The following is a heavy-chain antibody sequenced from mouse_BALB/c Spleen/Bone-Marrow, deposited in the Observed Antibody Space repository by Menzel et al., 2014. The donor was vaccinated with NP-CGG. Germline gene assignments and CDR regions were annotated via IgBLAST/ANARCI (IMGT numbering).Heavy chain of an antibody. CDR2: ISYSGST. CDR3: ARDWDGIDY. J-gene: IGHJ2*01. V-gene: IGHV3-8*02. Sequence: EVQLQHSGPSLVKPSQPLSLPCSVTGDSINSGYWNWIRKFPGNKLEYMGYISYSGSTYYNPSLKSRISITRDTSKNQYYLQLNSVTTEDAATYYCARDWDGIDYWGQGTTLTVSS. D-gene: IGHD4-1*01. CDR1: GDSINSGY.